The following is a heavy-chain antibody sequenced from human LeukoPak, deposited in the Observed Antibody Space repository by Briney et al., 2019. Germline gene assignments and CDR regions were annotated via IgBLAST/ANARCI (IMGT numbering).Heavy chain of an antibody. CDR1: GFTFSSYG. V-gene: IGHV3-30*18. D-gene: IGHD6-13*01. J-gene: IGHJ6*02. CDR3: AKEMSKGYSSSWGYYYYGMDV. CDR2: ISYDGSNK. Sequence: GRSLRLSCAASGFTFSSYGMHWVRQAPGKGLEWVAVISYDGSNKYYADSGKGRFTISRDNSKNTLYLQMNSLRAVDTAVSYCAKEMSKGYSSSWGYYYYGMDVWGQGTTVTVSS.